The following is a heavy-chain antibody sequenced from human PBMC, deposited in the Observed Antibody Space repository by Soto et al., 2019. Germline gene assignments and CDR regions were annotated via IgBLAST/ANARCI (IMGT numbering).Heavy chain of an antibody. J-gene: IGHJ3*02. CDR1: GGSFSGYY. CDR2: INHSGST. D-gene: IGHD3-16*02. CDR3: ASIMITFGGVIPNDAFDI. Sequence: QVQLQQWGAGLLKPSETLSLTCAVYGGSFSGYYWSWIRQPPGKGLEWIGEINHSGSTNYNPSLKSRVTISVDTSKNQFSLKLSSVTAADTAVYYCASIMITFGGVIPNDAFDIWGQGTMVTVSS. V-gene: IGHV4-34*01.